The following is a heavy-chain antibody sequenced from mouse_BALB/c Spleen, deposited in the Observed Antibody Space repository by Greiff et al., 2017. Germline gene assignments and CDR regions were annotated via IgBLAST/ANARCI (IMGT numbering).Heavy chain of an antibody. D-gene: IGHD2-1*01. Sequence: EVQRVESGGGLVQPGGSRKLSCAASGFTFSSFGMHWVRQAPEKGLEWVAYISSGSSTIYYADTVKGRFTISRDNPKNTLFLQMTSLRSEDTAMYYCARWDYGNFYYAMDYWGQGTSVTVSS. J-gene: IGHJ4*01. CDR3: ARWDYGNFYYAMDY. CDR2: ISSGSSTI. V-gene: IGHV5-17*02. CDR1: GFTFSSFG.